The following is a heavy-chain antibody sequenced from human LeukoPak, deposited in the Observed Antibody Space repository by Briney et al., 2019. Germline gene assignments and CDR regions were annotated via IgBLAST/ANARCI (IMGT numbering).Heavy chain of an antibody. J-gene: IGHJ3*02. Sequence: QPGGSLSLSCAASGFTFSSYWMSWVRQAPGKGLEWVANIKQDGSEKYYVDSVKGRFTISRDNAKKSLYLQMNSLRAEDTAVYYCARDRAGTLGYCSSTSCGGAFDIWGQGTMVTVSS. CDR1: GFTFSSYW. CDR3: ARDRAGTLGYCSSTSCGGAFDI. CDR2: IKQDGSEK. D-gene: IGHD2-2*01. V-gene: IGHV3-7*01.